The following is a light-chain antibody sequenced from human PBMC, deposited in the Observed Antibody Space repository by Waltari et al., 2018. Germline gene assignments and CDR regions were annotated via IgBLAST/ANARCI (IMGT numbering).Light chain of an antibody. Sequence: QSVLTQPPSVSGAPGPRVPISCTGGRSHLGAGYDVHRYKQFPGTAPKLLIYGNSNRPSGAPDRFSDSKSGTSASLAITGLQAEDEADYYCQSYDTSLSASVFGGGTKLTVL. CDR3: QSYDTSLSASV. CDR1: RSHLGAGYD. V-gene: IGLV1-40*01. CDR2: GNS. J-gene: IGLJ3*02.